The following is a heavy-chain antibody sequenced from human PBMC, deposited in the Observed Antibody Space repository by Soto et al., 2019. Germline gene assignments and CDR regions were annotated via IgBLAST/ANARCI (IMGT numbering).Heavy chain of an antibody. CDR2: IHHSGST. J-gene: IGHJ5*02. CDR3: ARDLMAYYGSGSS. Sequence: PSETLSLTCTVSAGSITSDEYYWNWIRYHPGKGLEWIGFIHHSGSTYYNPSLKSRVTISVDTSKNQFSLKLSSVTAADTAVYYCARDLMAYYGSGSSWGQGTLVTVSS. D-gene: IGHD3-10*01. CDR1: AGSITSDEYY. V-gene: IGHV4-31*03.